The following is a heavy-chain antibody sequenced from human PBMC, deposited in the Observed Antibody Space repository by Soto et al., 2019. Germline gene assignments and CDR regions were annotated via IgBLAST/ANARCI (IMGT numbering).Heavy chain of an antibody. CDR1: GFTFSSYA. Sequence: EVQLLESGGGLVQPGGSLRLSCAASGFTFSSYAMSWVRQAPGKGLEWVSAISGSGGSTYYADSVKGRFTISRDNSKNTLYLRMNSLRAEDTAVYYCAKISHRSSWYLDAFDIWGQGTMVTVSS. V-gene: IGHV3-23*01. J-gene: IGHJ3*02. CDR3: AKISHRSSWYLDAFDI. CDR2: ISGSGGST. D-gene: IGHD6-13*01.